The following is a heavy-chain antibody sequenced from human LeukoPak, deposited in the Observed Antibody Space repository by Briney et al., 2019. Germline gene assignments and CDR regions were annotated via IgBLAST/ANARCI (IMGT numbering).Heavy chain of an antibody. D-gene: IGHD2-21*01. CDR3: ARYGGDVVGGAFDI. V-gene: IGHV3-30*03. CDR1: GFTFSDYG. J-gene: IGHJ3*02. Sequence: GGSLRLSCAASGFTFSDYGMHWVRQAPGKGLEWVALISSDGSNKYYVDSVKGRFTISRDNSKNTLYLQMNSLRAEDTAVYYCARYGGDVVGGAFDIWGQGTMVSVSS. CDR2: ISSDGSNK.